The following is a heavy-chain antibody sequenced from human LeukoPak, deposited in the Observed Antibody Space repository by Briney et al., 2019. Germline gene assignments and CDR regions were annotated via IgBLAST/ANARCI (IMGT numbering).Heavy chain of an antibody. V-gene: IGHV3-74*03. D-gene: IGHD1-26*01. J-gene: IGHJ4*02. Sequence: GGSLRLSCAASGFTFSNYWIHWVRQAPGKGLVWVSRIDNAGSITTYADSVKGRFTISRDNAENTLYLQMNSLRDEDTAVYYCATSGNYYLKYWGQGTLVTVSS. CDR3: ATSGNYYLKY. CDR1: GFTFSNYW. CDR2: IDNAGSIT.